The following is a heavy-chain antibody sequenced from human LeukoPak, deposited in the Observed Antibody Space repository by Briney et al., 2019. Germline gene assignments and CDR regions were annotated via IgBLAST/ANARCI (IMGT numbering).Heavy chain of an antibody. CDR3: TRDSELVNFDY. V-gene: IGHV3-7*03. Sequence: GGSLRLSCAASGFTFSSYWMSWVRQAPGRGLEWVANIKQDGSEKYYVDSVKGRFTISRDNAKNSLYLQMNSLKTEDTAVYYCTRDSELVNFDYWGQGTLVTVSS. CDR2: IKQDGSEK. D-gene: IGHD3-9*01. CDR1: GFTFSSYW. J-gene: IGHJ4*02.